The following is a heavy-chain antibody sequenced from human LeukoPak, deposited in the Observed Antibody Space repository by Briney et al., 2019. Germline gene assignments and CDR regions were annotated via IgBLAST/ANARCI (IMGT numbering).Heavy chain of an antibody. CDR1: GFTFSNYD. CDR3: ARDLADLIAAAGPIDY. J-gene: IGHJ4*02. V-gene: IGHV3-21*01. CDR2: ISSSSSYI. Sequence: GGSLRLSCVASGFTFSNYDMNWVRQAPGKGLEWVSFISSSSSYIYYADSVKGRFTISRDNSKNTLYLQMNSLRAEDTAVYYCARDLADLIAAAGPIDYWGQGTLVTVSS. D-gene: IGHD6-13*01.